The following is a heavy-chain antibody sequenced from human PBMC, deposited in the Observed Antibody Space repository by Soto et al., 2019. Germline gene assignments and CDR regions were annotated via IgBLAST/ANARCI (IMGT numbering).Heavy chain of an antibody. CDR2: ISHDGTGR. D-gene: IGHD3-10*01. V-gene: IGHV3-30-3*01. Sequence: GGSLRLSCAASVFTFNIYAMHLVRQAPGKGLEWVEVISHDGTGRYYADSVKGRVTISGDNSKSMVFVQMHSLGVEDTAVYYCVRSPRVPTPDFAYWGQVTLVTVFS. J-gene: IGHJ4*02. CDR1: VFTFNIYA. CDR3: VRSPRVPTPDFAY.